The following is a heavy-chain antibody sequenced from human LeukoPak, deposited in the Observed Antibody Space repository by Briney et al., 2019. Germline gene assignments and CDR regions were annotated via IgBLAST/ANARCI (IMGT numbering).Heavy chain of an antibody. CDR1: GFTVSSNY. J-gene: IGHJ4*02. Sequence: GGSLRLSRAASGFTVSSNYMSWVRQAPRKGLEWVSVIYTGGSTYYADSVKGRFTFSRDNSKNTLYLQMKSLRVEDTAVYYCARATRGYSYILDYWGQGTLVTVSS. CDR2: IYTGGST. CDR3: ARATRGYSYILDY. D-gene: IGHD5-18*01. V-gene: IGHV3-66*01.